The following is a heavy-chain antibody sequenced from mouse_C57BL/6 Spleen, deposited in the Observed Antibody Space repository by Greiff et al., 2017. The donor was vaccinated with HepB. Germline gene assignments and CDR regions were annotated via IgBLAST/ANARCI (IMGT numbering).Heavy chain of an antibody. J-gene: IGHJ1*03. CDR2: ISDGGSYT. CDR1: GFTFSSYA. Sequence: EVKLMESGGGLVKPGGSLKLSCAASGFTFSSYAMSWVRQTLEKRLEWVATISDGGSYTYYPDNVKGRFTISRDNAKNNLYLQMSHLKSEDTAMYYCARDRGYGSSWYFDVWGTGTTVTVSS. CDR3: ARDRGYGSSWYFDV. V-gene: IGHV5-4*01. D-gene: IGHD1-1*01.